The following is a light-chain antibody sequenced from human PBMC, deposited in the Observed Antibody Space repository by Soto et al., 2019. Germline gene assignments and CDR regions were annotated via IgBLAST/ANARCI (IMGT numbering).Light chain of an antibody. Sequence: EIVLTQSPASLSLSPGERATLSCRASQSVDSYLVWYQQKPGQAPRLLIFGASNRATGIPARFSGSGSGTDFTLTISSLEPEDFAVYYCQQRDSWPITFGQGTRLEMK. V-gene: IGKV3-11*01. CDR1: QSVDSY. J-gene: IGKJ5*01. CDR3: QQRDSWPIT. CDR2: GAS.